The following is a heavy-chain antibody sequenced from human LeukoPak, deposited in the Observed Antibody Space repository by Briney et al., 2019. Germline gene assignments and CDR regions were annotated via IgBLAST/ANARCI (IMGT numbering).Heavy chain of an antibody. D-gene: IGHD3-22*01. CDR2: IRYDGSNK. Sequence: GGSLRLSCAASGFTFSSFAMHWVRQAPGKGLEWVAFIRYDGSNKYYADSVKGQFTISRDNSKNTLYLQMNSLRAEDTAVYYCAKDQSHYYDSMYYFDYWGQGTLVTVSS. CDR1: GFTFSSFA. V-gene: IGHV3-30*02. J-gene: IGHJ4*02. CDR3: AKDQSHYYDSMYYFDY.